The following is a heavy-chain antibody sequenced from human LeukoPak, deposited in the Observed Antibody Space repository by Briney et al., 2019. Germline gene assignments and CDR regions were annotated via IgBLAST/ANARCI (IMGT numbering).Heavy chain of an antibody. Sequence: SVTVSCKASGGTFSNYAISWVRQAPGQGLEWMGGIIPIFGTSNYAQKFQDRVTITADKSTSTAYMELSSLRSEDTAVYYCAIVGFLGDAFDIWGQGTMVTVSS. CDR2: IIPIFGTS. CDR3: AIVGFLGDAFDI. V-gene: IGHV1-69*06. J-gene: IGHJ3*02. CDR1: GGTFSNYA. D-gene: IGHD1-26*01.